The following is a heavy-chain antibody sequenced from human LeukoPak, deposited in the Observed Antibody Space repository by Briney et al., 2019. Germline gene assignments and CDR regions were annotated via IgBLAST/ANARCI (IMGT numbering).Heavy chain of an antibody. CDR3: ANAGPGYNSGSNYYYGMDV. J-gene: IGHJ6*02. Sequence: GGSLRLSCPASGFIFSTYGMRWVRQAPGKGLEWVSSISGSGGTTFYADSVKGRFTISRDNSKNTLYLQMNSLRAEDTAAYYCANAGPGYNSGSNYYYGMDVWGQGTTVTVSS. CDR1: GFIFSTYG. V-gene: IGHV3-23*01. D-gene: IGHD6-19*01. CDR2: ISGSGGTT.